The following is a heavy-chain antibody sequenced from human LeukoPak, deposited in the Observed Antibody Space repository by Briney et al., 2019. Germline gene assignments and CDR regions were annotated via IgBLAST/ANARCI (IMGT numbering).Heavy chain of an antibody. CDR1: GFTVSSNY. J-gene: IGHJ6*02. CDR2: IYSGGST. CDR3: ARVEGRYSSGWYDYYYGMDV. Sequence: PGGSLRLSCAASGFTVSSNYMSWVRQAPGKGLEWVSVIYSGGSTYYADSVKGRFTISRDDSKNTLYLQMNSLRAEDTAVYYCARVEGRYSSGWYDYYYGMDVWGQGTTVTVSS. V-gene: IGHV3-66*01. D-gene: IGHD6-19*01.